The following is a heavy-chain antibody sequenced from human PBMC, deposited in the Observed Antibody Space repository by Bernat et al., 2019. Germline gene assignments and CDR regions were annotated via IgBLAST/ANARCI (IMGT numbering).Heavy chain of an antibody. V-gene: IGHV3-15*01. CDR1: GFTFSNAW. D-gene: IGHD1-1*01. CDR3: TTDHRVQPERRYYYYGMDV. CDR2: IKSKTDGGIP. J-gene: IGHJ6*02. Sequence: EVQLVESGGGLVKPGGSLRLSCAASGFTFSNAWMSWVRQAPGKGLEWVGRIKSKTDGGIPGYAAPVKGRFTISRDDSKNTLYLQMNSLKTEDTAVYYCTTDHRVQPERRYYYYGMDVWGQGTTVTVSS.